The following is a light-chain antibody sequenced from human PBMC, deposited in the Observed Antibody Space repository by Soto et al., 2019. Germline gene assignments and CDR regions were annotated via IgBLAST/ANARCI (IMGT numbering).Light chain of an antibody. CDR3: HQYGSSPWT. J-gene: IGKJ1*01. CDR1: QSVTRSS. Sequence: EIVLTQSPGTLSLSPGERATLSCRASQSVTRSSLAWYQQKPGQAPRLLIYGASSRATGIPDRFSGSGSGTHFTLDVSRLEPEDFGMYYCHQYGSSPWTFGQGTKVEIK. CDR2: GAS. V-gene: IGKV3-20*01.